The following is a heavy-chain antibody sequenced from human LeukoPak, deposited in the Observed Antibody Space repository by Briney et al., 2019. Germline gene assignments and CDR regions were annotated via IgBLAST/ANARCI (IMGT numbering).Heavy chain of an antibody. CDR3: ASRYYDFWSGTYYYYMDV. J-gene: IGHJ6*03. Sequence: SETLSLTFAVYGGSFSGYYWSWIRQPPGKGLEWIGDINHSGSTNYNPSLKSRVTISVDTSKNQFSLKLSSVTAADTAVYYCASRYYDFWSGTYYYYMDVWGKGTTVTVSS. V-gene: IGHV4-34*01. D-gene: IGHD3-3*01. CDR1: GGSFSGYY. CDR2: INHSGST.